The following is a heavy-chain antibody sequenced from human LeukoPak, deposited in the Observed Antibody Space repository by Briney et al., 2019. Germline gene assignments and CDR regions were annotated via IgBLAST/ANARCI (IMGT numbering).Heavy chain of an antibody. CDR2: IYYSGST. D-gene: IGHD6-25*01. Sequence: TLSLTCTVSGGSISSGDYYWSWIRQPPGKGLEWIGYIYYSGSTYYNPSLKSRVTISVDRSKNQFSLILTSVTAADTAVYYCARSGGSAGGYWGQGTLVTVSS. CDR3: ARSGGSAGGY. V-gene: IGHV4-30-4*01. CDR1: GGSISSGDYY. J-gene: IGHJ4*02.